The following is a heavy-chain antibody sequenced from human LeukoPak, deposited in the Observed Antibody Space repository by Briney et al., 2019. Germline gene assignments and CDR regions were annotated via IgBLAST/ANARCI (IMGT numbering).Heavy chain of an antibody. D-gene: IGHD6-13*01. CDR3: ARESVAAAGTGTHYYYGMDV. V-gene: IGHV3-48*03. Sequence: PGGSLRLSCAASGFTFSSYEMNWVRQAPGKGLEWVSYISSSGSTIYYADSVKGRFTISRDKAKNSLYLQMNSLRAEDTAVYYCARESVAAAGTGTHYYYGMDVWGKGTTVTVSS. CDR1: GFTFSSYE. J-gene: IGHJ6*04. CDR2: ISSSGSTI.